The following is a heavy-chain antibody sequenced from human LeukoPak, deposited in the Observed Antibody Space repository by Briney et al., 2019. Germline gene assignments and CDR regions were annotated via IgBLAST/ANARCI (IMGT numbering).Heavy chain of an antibody. D-gene: IGHD3-22*01. CDR3: ARDSNYDSSGYYVDY. V-gene: IGHV3-11*04. Sequence: GRSLRLSCAASGFTFSDYYMSWIRQAPGKGLEWVSYISSSGSTIYYADSVKGRFTISRDNAKNSLYLQMNSLRAEDTAVYYCARDSNYDSSGYYVDYWGQGTLVTVSS. J-gene: IGHJ4*02. CDR1: GFTFSDYY. CDR2: ISSSGSTI.